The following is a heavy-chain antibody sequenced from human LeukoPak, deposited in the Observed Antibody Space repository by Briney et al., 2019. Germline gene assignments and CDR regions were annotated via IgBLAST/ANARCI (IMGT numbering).Heavy chain of an antibody. CDR3: ARWPLVHWYFDL. CDR2: INPTTGST. V-gene: IGHV1-8*03. CDR1: GFNFSDYD. Sequence: AAPVKVSCKASGFNFSDYDINWVRQATGQGPEWMGWINPTTGSTGYAQSFQGRVTITMDTSTSTAYMELRSLRSEDTAVYYCARWPLVHWYFDLWGRGTLVTVSS. D-gene: IGHD6-6*01. J-gene: IGHJ2*01.